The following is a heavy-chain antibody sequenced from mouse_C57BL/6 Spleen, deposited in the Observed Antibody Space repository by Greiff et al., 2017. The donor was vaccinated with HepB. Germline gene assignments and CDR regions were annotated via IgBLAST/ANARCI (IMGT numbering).Heavy chain of an antibody. CDR1: GFTFSDYG. CDR3: ARTTTVVEDFDY. V-gene: IGHV5-17*01. CDR2: ISSGSSTI. Sequence: EVKVVESGGGLVKPGGSLKLSCAASGFTFSDYGMHWVRQAPEKGLEWVAYISSGSSTIYYADTVKGRFTISRDNAKNTLFLQMTSLRSEDTAMYYCARTTTVVEDFDYWGQGTTLTVSS. J-gene: IGHJ2*01. D-gene: IGHD1-1*01.